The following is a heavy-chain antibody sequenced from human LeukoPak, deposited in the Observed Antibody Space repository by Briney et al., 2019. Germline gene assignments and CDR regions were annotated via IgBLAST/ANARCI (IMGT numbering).Heavy chain of an antibody. CDR2: IDCRGST. Sequence: SETLSLTCTVSGGSIGSSGDYWGWLRQPPGTDLEWIGSIDCRGSTYYKSALKSLLTVSVSTTRNQFSLKLTAVTAADTAMYYCARKAHGDFGRPNWFDPWGQGLLVTVSS. CDR1: GGSIGSSGDY. J-gene: IGHJ5*02. V-gene: IGHV4-39*01. CDR3: ARKAHGDFGRPNWFDP. D-gene: IGHD3-3*01.